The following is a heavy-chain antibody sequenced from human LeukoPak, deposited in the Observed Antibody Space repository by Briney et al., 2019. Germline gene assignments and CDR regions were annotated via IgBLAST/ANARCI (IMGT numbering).Heavy chain of an antibody. Sequence: VASVKVSCKASGYTFTSYDINWVRQATGQGLEWMGWMNPNSGHTGYAQRFQGRVTITRNTSISTAYMELSSLRSEDTAVYYCARGRSSIAAAGRNWFDPWGQGTLVTVSS. CDR2: MNPNSGHT. J-gene: IGHJ5*02. CDR1: GYTFTSYD. V-gene: IGHV1-8*03. CDR3: ARGRSSIAAAGRNWFDP. D-gene: IGHD6-13*01.